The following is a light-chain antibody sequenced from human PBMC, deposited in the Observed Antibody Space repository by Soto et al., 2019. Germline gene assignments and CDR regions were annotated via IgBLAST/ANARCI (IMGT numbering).Light chain of an antibody. CDR2: NDN. CDR3: AAWDDSLNGYV. Sequence: QSVLTQPPSASGTPGQRVTISCSGSSSNIGNNTVNWYQQLPRTAPRLLIYNDNQRPSGVPDRFSGSKSDTSASLAISGLQSEDEDDYYCAAWDDSLNGYVLGAGTKLTVL. V-gene: IGLV1-44*01. CDR1: SSNIGNNT. J-gene: IGLJ1*01.